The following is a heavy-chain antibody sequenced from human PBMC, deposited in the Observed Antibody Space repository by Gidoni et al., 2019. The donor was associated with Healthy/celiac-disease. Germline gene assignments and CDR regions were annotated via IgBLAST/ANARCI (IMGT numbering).Heavy chain of an antibody. Sequence: EVQLVESGGGLVKPGGSLRLSCAASGFTFSNAWMSWVRQAPGKGLGWVGRIKSKTDGGTTDYAAPVKGRFTISRDDSKNTLYLQMNSLKTEDTAVYYCTTQIYDYVWGTSPDYWGQGTLVTVSS. CDR3: TTQIYDYVWGTSPDY. CDR1: GFTFSNAW. D-gene: IGHD3-16*01. V-gene: IGHV3-15*01. J-gene: IGHJ4*01. CDR2: IKSKTDGGTT.